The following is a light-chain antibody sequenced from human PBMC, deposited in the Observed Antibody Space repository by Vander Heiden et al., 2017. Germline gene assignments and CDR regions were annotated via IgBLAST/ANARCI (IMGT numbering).Light chain of an antibody. CDR3: QQNDSNPPLT. V-gene: IGKV1-39*01. J-gene: IGKJ4*01. CDR1: QSISSY. Sequence: DPVTITCRASQSISSYLNWYQQKPGKAPKLLIYAASSLQSGVPSRFSGSGYGTDFTLTISSRQPEDFAAYYCQQNDSNPPLTFGGGTKVEIK. CDR2: AAS.